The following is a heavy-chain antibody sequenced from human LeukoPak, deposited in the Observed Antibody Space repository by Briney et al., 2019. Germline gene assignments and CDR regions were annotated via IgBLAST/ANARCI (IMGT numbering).Heavy chain of an antibody. J-gene: IGHJ6*03. Sequence: ASVKVSCKASGYTFTGYYMHWVRQAPGQGLEWMGWINPNSGGTNYAQKFQGGVTMTRDTSISTAYMELSRLRSDDTAVYYCARALGGSYTGSPYYYYYYMDVWGKGTTVTVSS. V-gene: IGHV1-2*02. CDR3: ARALGGSYTGSPYYYYYYMDV. CDR1: GYTFTGYY. CDR2: INPNSGGT. D-gene: IGHD1-26*01.